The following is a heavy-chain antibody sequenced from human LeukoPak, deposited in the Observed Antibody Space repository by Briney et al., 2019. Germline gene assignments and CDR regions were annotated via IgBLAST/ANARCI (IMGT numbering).Heavy chain of an antibody. V-gene: IGHV3-23*01. CDR3: AKGYDILTGYQSWFDP. Sequence: ETLSLTCTVSGGSISGYYWSWVRQAPGKGLEWVSAISGSGGSTYYADSVKGRFTISRDNSKNTLYLQMNSLRAEDTAVYYCAKGYDILTGYQSWFDPWGQGTLVTVSS. CDR2: ISGSGGST. J-gene: IGHJ5*02. D-gene: IGHD3-9*01. CDR1: GGSISGYY.